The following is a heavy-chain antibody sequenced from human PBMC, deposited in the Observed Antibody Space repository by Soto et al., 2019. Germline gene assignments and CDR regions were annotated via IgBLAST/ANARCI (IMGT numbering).Heavy chain of an antibody. Sequence: GGSLRLSCSASGFTFKSHAMHWVRQAPGKGLESVSSINTSGETTFNADAVKGRFIVSRDNSNNTLGLQMTSLKYEDSGVYYCVKGRAKHCSGRTCGHWMDLWGQGTTVTVSS. CDR3: VKGRAKHCSGRTCGHWMDL. CDR2: INTSGETT. J-gene: IGHJ6*02. D-gene: IGHD2-21*02. CDR1: GFTFKSHA. V-gene: IGHV3-64D*06.